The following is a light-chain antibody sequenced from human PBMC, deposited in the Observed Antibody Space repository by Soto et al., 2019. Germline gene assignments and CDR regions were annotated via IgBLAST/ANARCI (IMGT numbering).Light chain of an antibody. V-gene: IGLV2-14*01. CDR1: CSDVGGYNY. Sequence: QSALTQPASVSGSPGQSITISCTGTCSDVGGYNYVSWYQQHPGKAPKRMIYDVSNRPSGVSNRFSGSKSGNTASLTISGLQAEDEADYYCSSYTSSSTLYVFGTGTKLTVL. CDR2: DVS. J-gene: IGLJ1*01. CDR3: SSYTSSSTLYV.